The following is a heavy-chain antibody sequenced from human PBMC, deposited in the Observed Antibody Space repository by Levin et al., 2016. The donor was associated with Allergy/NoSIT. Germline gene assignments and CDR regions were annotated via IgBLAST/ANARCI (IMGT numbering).Heavy chain of an antibody. V-gene: IGHV3-48*01. CDR2: IGSGGRPT. D-gene: IGHD4/OR15-4a*01. CDR1: EFTFSSYS. CDR3: TRAGPYGVSYASDI. Sequence: GGSLRLSCLASEFTFSSYSMNWIRQAPGKGLEWVAYIGSGGRPTSVADSVQGRFSISRDNDQNLLYLQMTSLRGEDTAMYYCTRAGPYGVSYASDIWGQGTMVTVSS. J-gene: IGHJ3*02.